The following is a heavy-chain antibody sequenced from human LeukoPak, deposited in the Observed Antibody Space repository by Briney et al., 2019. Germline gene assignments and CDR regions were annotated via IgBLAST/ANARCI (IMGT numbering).Heavy chain of an antibody. CDR3: ARQGGSYYAAC. Sequence: GESLKISCNASGYIFTTYWIGWVRQMPGKGLEWVGIIYPGDSDTRYSPSFQGQVTISADKSISTAYLQWSSLKASDTAVYYCARQGGSYYAACWGQGTQVTVSS. J-gene: IGHJ4*02. CDR1: GYIFTTYW. CDR2: IYPGDSDT. V-gene: IGHV5-51*01. D-gene: IGHD1-26*01.